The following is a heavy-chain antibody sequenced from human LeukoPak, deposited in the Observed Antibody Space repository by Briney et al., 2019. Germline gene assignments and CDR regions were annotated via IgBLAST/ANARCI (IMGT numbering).Heavy chain of an antibody. D-gene: IGHD5-24*01. V-gene: IGHV4-38-2*01. Sequence: SETLSLTCAVSGYSISSGYYWGWIRQPPGKGLEWIGSIYHSGSTYYNPSLKSRVTISVDTSKNQFSLKLSSVTAADTAVYYCARLPDGYVLGYWGQGTLVTVSS. CDR1: GYSISSGYY. J-gene: IGHJ4*02. CDR2: IYHSGST. CDR3: ARLPDGYVLGY.